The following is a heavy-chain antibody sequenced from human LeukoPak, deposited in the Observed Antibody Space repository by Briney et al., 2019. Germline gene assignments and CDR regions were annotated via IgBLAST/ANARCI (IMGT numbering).Heavy chain of an antibody. CDR2: INHSGST. CDR3: ARRYDFWSGYPPPLDY. Sequence: SETLSLTCAVYGGSFSGYYWSWIRQPPGKGLEWIGEINHSGSTNYNPSPKSRVTISVDTSKKQFSLKLSSVTAADTAVYYCARRYDFWSGYPPPLDYWGQGTLVTVSS. V-gene: IGHV4-34*01. D-gene: IGHD3-3*01. J-gene: IGHJ4*02. CDR1: GGSFSGYY.